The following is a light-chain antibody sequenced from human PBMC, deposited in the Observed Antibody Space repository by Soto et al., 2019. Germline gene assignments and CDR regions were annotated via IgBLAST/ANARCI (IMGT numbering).Light chain of an antibody. CDR2: AAS. V-gene: IGKV1-33*01. CDR1: QKISSY. J-gene: IGKJ5*01. CDR3: QQYENLPT. Sequence: DIQMTQSPSTLSASVGDTVTVTFRASQKISSYLNWYQQKPGKAPKLLIYAASSLQSGVPSRFRGSGSGTDFTFTISRLQPEDIATYYCQQYENLPTFGQGTRLEIK.